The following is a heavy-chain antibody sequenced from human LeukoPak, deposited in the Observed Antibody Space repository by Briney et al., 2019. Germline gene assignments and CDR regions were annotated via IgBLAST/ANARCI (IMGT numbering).Heavy chain of an antibody. CDR3: ARGPSGYHNT. CDR1: GFTFSTSD. V-gene: IGHV3-30*02. D-gene: IGHD5-12*01. J-gene: IGHJ4*02. Sequence: GGSLRLSCAASGFTFSTSDMHWVRQAPGKGLEWVSFIQYDGSHENYSDSVKGRFTISRDNSKNTLYLQMNSLRAEDTAVYYCARGPSGYHNTGGQGTLVTVSS. CDR2: IQYDGSHE.